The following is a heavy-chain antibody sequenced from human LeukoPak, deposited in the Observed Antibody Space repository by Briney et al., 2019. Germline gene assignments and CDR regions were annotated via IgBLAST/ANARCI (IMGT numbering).Heavy chain of an antibody. CDR2: IYYSGDT. CDR3: VRGPYGASISKWFDP. V-gene: IGHV4-59*01. J-gene: IGHJ5*02. Sequence: SETLSLTCTVSRDSLSGYSWSWIRQSPGGGLEWIGYIYYSGDTAYNPSLRSRVTMSVDTSKNQFSLQLRSMTTADTAVYYCVRGPYGASISKWFDPWGQGTLVTVSS. CDR1: RDSLSGYS. D-gene: IGHD4/OR15-4a*01.